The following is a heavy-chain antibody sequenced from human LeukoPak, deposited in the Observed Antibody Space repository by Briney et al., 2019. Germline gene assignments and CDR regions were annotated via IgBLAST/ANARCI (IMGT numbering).Heavy chain of an antibody. V-gene: IGHV1-18*01. J-gene: IGHJ4*02. CDR3: ARATTVEDFDY. CDR2: ISAYNGTT. CDR1: GYTFTSHG. Sequence: SVKVSCKASGYTFTSHGISWVRQAPGHGLEWMGWISAYNGTTNYAQKLQGRVTMTTDTSTSTAYMELRSLRSDDTAVYYCARATTVEDFDYWGQGTLVTVSS. D-gene: IGHD4-17*01.